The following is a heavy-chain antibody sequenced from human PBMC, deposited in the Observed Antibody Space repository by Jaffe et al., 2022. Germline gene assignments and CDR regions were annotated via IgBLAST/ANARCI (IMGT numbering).Heavy chain of an antibody. CDR2: INHSGST. CDR3: ARRRGTTLLWFGEHRDSRRYYFDY. D-gene: IGHD3-10*01. Sequence: QVQLQQWGAGLLKPSETLSLTCAVYGGSFSGYYWSWIRQPPGKGLEWIGEINHSGSTNYNPSLKSRVTISVDTSKNQFSLKLSSVTAADTAVYYCARRRGTTLLWFGEHRDSRRYYFDYWGQGTLVTVSS. CDR1: GGSFSGYY. J-gene: IGHJ4*02. V-gene: IGHV4-34*01.